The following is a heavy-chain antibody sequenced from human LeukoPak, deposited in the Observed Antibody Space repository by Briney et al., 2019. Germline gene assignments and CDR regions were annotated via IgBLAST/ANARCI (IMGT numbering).Heavy chain of an antibody. Sequence: SETLSLTCTVSGYSISSGYYWGWIRQPPGKGLEWIGSIYHSGSTYYNPSLKSRVTISVDTSKNQFSLKLSSVTAADTAVYYCARAFRSMVRGVPLDPWGQGTLVTVSS. D-gene: IGHD3-10*01. CDR2: IYHSGST. J-gene: IGHJ5*02. CDR1: GYSISSGYY. CDR3: ARAFRSMVRGVPLDP. V-gene: IGHV4-38-2*02.